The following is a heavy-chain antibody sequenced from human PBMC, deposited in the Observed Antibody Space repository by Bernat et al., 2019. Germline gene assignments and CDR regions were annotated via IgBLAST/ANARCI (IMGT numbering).Heavy chain of an antibody. V-gene: IGHV4-30-4*01. Sequence: QVQLQESGPGLVKPSQTLSLTCTVSGGSISSCDYYWSWIRQPPGKGLEWIGYIYYSGSTDYNPSLKSRVTISVDTSKNQFSLKLSSVTAADTAVYYCARGAVRGSSYGYAYYFDYWGQGTLVTVSS. CDR1: GGSISSCDYY. CDR3: ARGAVRGSSYGYAYYFDY. CDR2: IYYSGST. D-gene: IGHD5-18*01. J-gene: IGHJ4*02.